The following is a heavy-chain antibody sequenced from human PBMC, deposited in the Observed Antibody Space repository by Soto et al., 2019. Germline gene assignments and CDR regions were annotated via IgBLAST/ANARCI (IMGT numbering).Heavy chain of an antibody. V-gene: IGHV4-31*03. CDR1: GGSISSGGYY. CDR3: ARGNSRSWYYFDY. Sequence: SETLSLTCTVSGGSISSGGYYWSWIRQHPGKGLEWIGYIYYSGSTYYNPSLKSRVTISVDTSKNQFSLKLSSVTAADTAVYYCARGNSRSWYYFDYWGQGTLVTVSS. CDR2: IYYSGST. D-gene: IGHD6-13*01. J-gene: IGHJ4*02.